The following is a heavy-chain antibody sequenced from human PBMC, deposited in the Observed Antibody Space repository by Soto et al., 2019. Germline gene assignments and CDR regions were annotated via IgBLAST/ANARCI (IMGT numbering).Heavy chain of an antibody. Sequence: QVQLQESGPGLVKPSETLSLTCTVSGGSMSSYYWSWIRQPPGKGLEWIGYIYYSGSTNYNPSLKSRVTISVDTSKNQFSLKLSSVTAADTAVYYCARESVAAGFDYWGQGTLVTVSS. CDR1: GGSMSSYY. CDR2: IYYSGST. D-gene: IGHD6-13*01. CDR3: ARESVAAGFDY. V-gene: IGHV4-59*01. J-gene: IGHJ4*02.